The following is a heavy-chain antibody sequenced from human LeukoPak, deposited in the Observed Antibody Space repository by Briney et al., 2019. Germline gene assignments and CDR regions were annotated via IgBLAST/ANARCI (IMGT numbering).Heavy chain of an antibody. J-gene: IGHJ4*02. V-gene: IGHV6-1*01. CDR1: ADSVSTNSAA. CDR2: TYYRSKWYN. D-gene: IGHD7-27*01. Sequence: PQTLSLTCAISADSVSTNSAAWNWIRQSPSRGLEWLGRTYYRSKWYNEYAVSVRSRITIDADTSKNQFSVHLNSVTPEDTAVYYCARELWGFDYWGQGTLVTVSS. CDR3: ARELWGFDY.